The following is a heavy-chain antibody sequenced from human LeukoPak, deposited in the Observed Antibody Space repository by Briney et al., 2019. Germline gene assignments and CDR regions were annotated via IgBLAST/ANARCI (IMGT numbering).Heavy chain of an antibody. CDR1: GFTFSTYG. Sequence: GGSLRLSCAASGFTFSTYGMHWVRQAPGKGLEWVAFIRYDGSNKFYADSVKGRFTISRDNSKNTLYLQMNSLRAEDTAVYYCAKAPRTDYYDFWSGYSDYWGQGTLVTVSS. CDR3: AKAPRTDYYDFWSGYSDY. J-gene: IGHJ4*02. D-gene: IGHD3-3*01. V-gene: IGHV3-30*02. CDR2: IRYDGSNK.